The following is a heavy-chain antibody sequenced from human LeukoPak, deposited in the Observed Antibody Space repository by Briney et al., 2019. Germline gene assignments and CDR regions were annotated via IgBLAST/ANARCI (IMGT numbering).Heavy chain of an antibody. V-gene: IGHV1-18*01. CDR3: ARRGGKNYGDYVLYYYYMDV. CDR1: GYTFTSYG. CDR2: ISAYNSNT. J-gene: IGHJ6*03. D-gene: IGHD4-17*01. Sequence: GASVKVSCKASGYTFTSYGISWVRQAPGQGLEWMGWISAYNSNTNYAQKLRGRVTMTTDTSTSTAYMELRSLRSDDTAVYYCARRGGKNYGDYVLYYYYMDVWGKGTTVTVSS.